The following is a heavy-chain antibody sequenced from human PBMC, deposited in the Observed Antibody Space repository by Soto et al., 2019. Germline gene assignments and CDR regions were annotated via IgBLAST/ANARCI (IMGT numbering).Heavy chain of an antibody. J-gene: IGHJ4*02. CDR1: GGAFSRDA. Sequence: QVQLVQSGAEVKKPTSSVKVSCKASGGAFSRDAISWVRQAPGQGLEWMGGIIPMFGAPNYAPRFQGRLTLTAEASTTTAYMEMHSLRSEDPAVYYCGRVIRSPYSDTTSCYMTPIDSWGQGTLVTVSS. D-gene: IGHD3-22*01. V-gene: IGHV1-69*01. CDR3: GRVIRSPYSDTTSCYMTPIDS. CDR2: IIPMFGAP.